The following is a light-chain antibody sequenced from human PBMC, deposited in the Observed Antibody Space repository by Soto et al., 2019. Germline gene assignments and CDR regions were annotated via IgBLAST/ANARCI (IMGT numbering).Light chain of an antibody. V-gene: IGLV2-14*01. CDR3: SSYTSSRFYV. CDR1: SSDVGGYNY. CDR2: DVS. Sequence: QSALTQPASVSGSPGQSITISCTGTSSDVGGYNYVSWYQQHPGKAPKLMIYDVSNRPSGVSNRFSGSKSGNTASLTISGLQAEDEADYYCSSYTSSRFYVFGTGTQVT. J-gene: IGLJ1*01.